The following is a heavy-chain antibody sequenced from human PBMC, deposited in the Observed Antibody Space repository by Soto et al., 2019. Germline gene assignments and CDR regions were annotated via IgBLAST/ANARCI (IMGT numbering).Heavy chain of an antibody. D-gene: IGHD1-7*01. J-gene: IGHJ4*02. Sequence: SETLSLTCAVSGGSFTSNNWWTWVRQPPGQGLEWIGEIYRTGSTNYNPSLKSRVTITLDKSENKFSLKVTSLTAADTAVYYCASRDPGTSVDYWGQGTLVTVSS. V-gene: IGHV4-4*02. CDR1: GGSFTSNNW. CDR3: ASRDPGTSVDY. CDR2: IYRTGST.